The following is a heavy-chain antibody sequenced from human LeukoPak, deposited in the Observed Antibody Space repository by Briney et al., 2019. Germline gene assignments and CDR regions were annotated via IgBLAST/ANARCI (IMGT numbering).Heavy chain of an antibody. CDR3: ARWDYNSGWYLDY. CDR2: VNQDGSEK. J-gene: IGHJ4*02. D-gene: IGHD3-22*01. Sequence: PGGSLRLSCGASGFTFSSHQMTWVRQAPGKGLEWVANVNQDGSEKRYGDSVKGRFSISRDNAKNSLYLQMITLRAEDTALYYCARWDYNSGWYLDYWGQGTLVTVSS. CDR1: GFTFSSHQ. V-gene: IGHV3-7*03.